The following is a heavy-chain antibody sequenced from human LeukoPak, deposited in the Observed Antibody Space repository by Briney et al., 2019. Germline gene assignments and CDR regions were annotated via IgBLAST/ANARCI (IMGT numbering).Heavy chain of an antibody. D-gene: IGHD6-6*01. Sequence: SQTLSLTCTVSGGSISDAAYYWSWIRQRPGEGLEWIGYVFYSGSTSYNPSLKSRVTISVDTSKNQFSLKLTSVTAADTAVYYCATASKQLVGGAFDIWGQGTMVTVSS. CDR2: VFYSGST. V-gene: IGHV4-31*03. CDR3: ATASKQLVGGAFDI. J-gene: IGHJ3*02. CDR1: GGSISDAAYY.